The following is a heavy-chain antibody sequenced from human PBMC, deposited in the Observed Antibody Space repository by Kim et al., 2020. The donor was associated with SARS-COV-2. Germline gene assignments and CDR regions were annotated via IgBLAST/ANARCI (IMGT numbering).Heavy chain of an antibody. J-gene: IGHJ4*02. V-gene: IGHV4-59*01. CDR1: GGSISSYS. D-gene: IGHD2-21*01. CDR3: ASCGLTYPDCR. CDR2: IYNNGTA. Sequence: SETLSLTCTVSGGSISSYSWNWIRQPPLKGLEWIGYIYNNGTANYNPSLRSRVTIPLDTSKKQFSLKVRSVPSADTAVYYCASCGLTYPDCRCGQGSLVT.